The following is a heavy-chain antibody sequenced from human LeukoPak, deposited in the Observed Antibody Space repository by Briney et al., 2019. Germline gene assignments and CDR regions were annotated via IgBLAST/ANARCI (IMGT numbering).Heavy chain of an antibody. J-gene: IGHJ3*02. D-gene: IGHD2-15*01. CDR1: GGSLSGYY. Sequence: SETLSLTCAVYGGSLSGYYWSWIRQPPGKGLEWIGEINHSGSTNYNPSLKSRVTISVDTSKNQFSLKLSSVTAADTAVYYCARGSDIVVVVAATPRDAFDIWGQGTMVTVSS. CDR3: ARGSDIVVVVAATPRDAFDI. V-gene: IGHV4-34*01. CDR2: INHSGST.